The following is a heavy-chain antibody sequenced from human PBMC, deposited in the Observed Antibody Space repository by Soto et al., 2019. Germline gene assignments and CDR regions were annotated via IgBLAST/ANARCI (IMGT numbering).Heavy chain of an antibody. V-gene: IGHV4-59*08. CDR1: GGSISSYY. Sequence: QVQLQESGPGLVKPSETLSLTCTVSGGSISSYYWSWIRQPPGKGLEWIGYIYYSGSTNYNPSLKSRVTISVDTSKNQFSLKLSSVTAADTAVYYCARLGAGSWFDPWGQGTLVTVSS. CDR2: IYYSGST. CDR3: ARLGAGSWFDP. J-gene: IGHJ5*02.